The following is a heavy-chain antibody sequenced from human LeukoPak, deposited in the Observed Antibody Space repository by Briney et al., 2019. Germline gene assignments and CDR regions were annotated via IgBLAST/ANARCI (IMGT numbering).Heavy chain of an antibody. J-gene: IGHJ3*01. D-gene: IGHD2-21*02. CDR3: AKPRGGDSWAFDP. CDR2: ISNGGSYK. V-gene: IGHV3-30*18. CDR1: GSTFSTYG. Sequence: PGRSLRLSCEASGSTFSTYGVHWVRHAPGKGLEWVAGISNGGSYKHYADSGKGRFTISRDNARNTLYLQMNSLSPGDTALYYCAKPRGGDSWAFDPWGQGTMVAVSS.